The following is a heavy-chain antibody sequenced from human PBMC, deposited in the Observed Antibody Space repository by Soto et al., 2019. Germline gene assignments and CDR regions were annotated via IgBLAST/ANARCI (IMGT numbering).Heavy chain of an antibody. Sequence: QVQLVESGGGVVQPGRSLRLSCAASRFTFSNYGMHWVRQAPGKGLEWVAIISYDGDNEYYADSVRGRFTISRDNSKNTLYLQTSSLRQEDTAVYYCAKDGGPVYCNSPGCSAKHFDYWGQGTLVTVSS. J-gene: IGHJ4*02. CDR2: ISYDGDNE. CDR3: AKDGGPVYCNSPGCSAKHFDY. CDR1: RFTFSNYG. V-gene: IGHV3-30*18. D-gene: IGHD2-2*01.